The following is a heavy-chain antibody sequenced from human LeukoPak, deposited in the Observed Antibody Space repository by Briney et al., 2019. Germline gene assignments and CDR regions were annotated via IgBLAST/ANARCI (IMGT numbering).Heavy chain of an antibody. CDR1: GYTFTSYA. CDR2: INAGNGNT. J-gene: IGHJ4*02. Sequence: ASVKVSCKASGYTFTSYAMHWVRQAPGQRLEWMGWINAGNGNTKYSQKFQGRVTITRDTSASTAYMELSSLRSEDTAVYYCARDHYDILTGSYYFDYWGQGTLVTVSS. CDR3: ARDHYDILTGSYYFDY. V-gene: IGHV1-3*01. D-gene: IGHD3-9*01.